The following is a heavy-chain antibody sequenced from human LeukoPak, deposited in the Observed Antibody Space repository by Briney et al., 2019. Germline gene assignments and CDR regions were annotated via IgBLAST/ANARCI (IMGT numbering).Heavy chain of an antibody. CDR2: MSVSGGSP. V-gene: IGHV3-23*01. CDR3: AKGLREYDFWSGYAT. CDR1: GFTFSGCA. D-gene: IGHD3-3*01. Sequence: GGSLRLTCAASGFTFSGCAMMWVRHAPGKGLDWVSTMSVSGGSPNYADSVKGRFTISRDNSKNTLFLQMNSLGAEDTALYYCAKGLREYDFWSGYATWGQGTLVTVSS. J-gene: IGHJ5*02.